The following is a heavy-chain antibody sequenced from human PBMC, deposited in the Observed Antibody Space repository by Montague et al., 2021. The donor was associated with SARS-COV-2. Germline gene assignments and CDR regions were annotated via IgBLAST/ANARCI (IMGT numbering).Heavy chain of an antibody. D-gene: IGHD2-21*01. V-gene: IGHV4-59*08. Sequence: SETLSLTCLVSGDSVDSFSWSWTRQSPGKGLEWIGSISDSGTTLINPALKSRAAISTDRSKNEISLRMTSVTAADTAVYSCARHQDLFSTEGVIGFDIWGPGTMVIVSS. CDR3: ARHQDLFSTEGVIGFDI. CDR1: GDSVDSFS. CDR2: ISDSGTT. J-gene: IGHJ3*02.